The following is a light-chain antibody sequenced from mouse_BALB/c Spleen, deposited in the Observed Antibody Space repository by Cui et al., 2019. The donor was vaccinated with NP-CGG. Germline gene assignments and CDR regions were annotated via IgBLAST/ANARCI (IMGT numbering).Light chain of an antibody. CDR2: GTN. CDR1: TGAVTTSNY. J-gene: IGLJ1*01. Sequence: AVVSQISAPTTSPGETVTLTCRSSTGAVTTSNYANWVQEKPDHLFTGLIGGTNNRAPGVPARFSGYLIGDKAALTITGAQTEDETIYFCALWYSNHWVFGGGTKLTVL. CDR3: ALWYSNHWV. V-gene: IGLV1*01.